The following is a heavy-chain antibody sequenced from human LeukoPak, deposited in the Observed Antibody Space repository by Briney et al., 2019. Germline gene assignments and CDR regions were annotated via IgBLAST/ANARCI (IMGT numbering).Heavy chain of an antibody. CDR2: ISGYNGNT. CDR1: GYTFISYG. D-gene: IGHD2-2*01. J-gene: IGHJ6*02. V-gene: IGHV1-18*01. CDR3: ARDYDAIPAAGSGMDV. Sequence: ASVKVSCKASGYTFISYGISWVRQAPGQGLEWMGWISGYNGNTNYAQNLQGRVTMTTDTSTSTAYMELTSLRSDDTAVYYCARDYDAIPAAGSGMDVWGQGTTVTVSS.